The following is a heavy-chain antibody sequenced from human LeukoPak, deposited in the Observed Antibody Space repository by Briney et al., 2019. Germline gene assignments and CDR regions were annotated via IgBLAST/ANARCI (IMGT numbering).Heavy chain of an antibody. Sequence: ASVKVSCKASGFVFTSYGFTWVRQAPGQGLEWMGWISANDGKTHYSERHQGRVTMTTDTVTSTAYMELRSLRSDDTAVYYCARDTRFLDYWGQGTLVTVSS. CDR3: ARDTRFLDY. J-gene: IGHJ4*02. D-gene: IGHD3-3*01. V-gene: IGHV1-18*01. CDR1: GFVFTSYG. CDR2: ISANDGKT.